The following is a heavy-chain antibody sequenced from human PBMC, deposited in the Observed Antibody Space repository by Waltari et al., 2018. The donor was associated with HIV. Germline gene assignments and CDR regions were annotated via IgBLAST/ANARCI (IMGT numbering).Heavy chain of an antibody. CDR1: GYTFTDYY. Sequence: QVQLVQSGAEVKKPGASVRVSCKTSGYTFTDYYIHWVRQAPGQGLGWLGWINPDTGGTKYPQAFQGRVTLTRDTSISTAYMELTSLKSDDTAVYFCANALGLRAPLDYWGQGTLVTVSS. J-gene: IGHJ4*02. D-gene: IGHD2-2*01. CDR3: ANALGLRAPLDY. CDR2: INPDTGGT. V-gene: IGHV1-2*02.